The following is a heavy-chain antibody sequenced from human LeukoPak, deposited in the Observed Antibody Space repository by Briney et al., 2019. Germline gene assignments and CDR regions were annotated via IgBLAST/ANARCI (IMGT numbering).Heavy chain of an antibody. CDR1: GFTFSSYS. CDR3: ARGNYGDPMVY. D-gene: IGHD4-17*01. J-gene: IGHJ4*02. V-gene: IGHV3-21*01. Sequence: GGSLRLSCAASGFTFSSYSMNWVRQAPGKGLEWVSSISTSGAYVFYADSVKGRITIFRDNAMESLFLQMNSLRAEDTAVYYCARGNYGDPMVYWGQGTLVTVSS. CDR2: ISTSGAYV.